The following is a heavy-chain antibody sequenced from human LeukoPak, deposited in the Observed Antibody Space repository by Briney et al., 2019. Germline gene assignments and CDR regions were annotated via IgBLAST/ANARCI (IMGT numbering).Heavy chain of an antibody. Sequence: ASVKVSCKASGGTFSSYAISWVRQAPGQGLEWMGGIIPIFGTANHAQKFQGRVTITADESTSTAYMELSSLRSEDTAVYYCARVRIKTPYGMDVWGQGTTVTVSS. CDR1: GGTFSSYA. CDR3: ARVRIKTPYGMDV. CDR2: IIPIFGTA. V-gene: IGHV1-69*13. J-gene: IGHJ6*02.